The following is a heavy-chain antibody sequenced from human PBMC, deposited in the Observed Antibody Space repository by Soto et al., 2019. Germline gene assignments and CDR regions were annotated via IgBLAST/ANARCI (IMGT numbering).Heavy chain of an antibody. J-gene: IGHJ4*02. D-gene: IGHD5-12*01. CDR2: ISWDGSTT. V-gene: IGHV3-43*01. Sequence: VGSLRLSCASSVCTFHDYTMHCVRQAPGKCLEWVSLISWDGSTTSYGDSVKGRFTISRDNSKSSLYLQMNSLRTEDTALYYRAKERGLEYLGQGTLVIVSS. CDR3: AKERGLEY. CDR1: VCTFHDYT.